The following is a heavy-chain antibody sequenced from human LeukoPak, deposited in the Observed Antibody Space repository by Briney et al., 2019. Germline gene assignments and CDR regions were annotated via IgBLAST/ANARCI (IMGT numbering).Heavy chain of an antibody. D-gene: IGHD3-16*01. CDR2: INHSGST. Sequence: ETLSLTCAVYGGSFSGYYWSWIRQPPGKGLEWIGEINHSGSTNYNPSLKSRVTISVDTSKNQFSLKLSSVTAADTAVYYCARDLRGNDYWGQGTLVTVSS. CDR1: GGSFSGYY. V-gene: IGHV4-34*01. J-gene: IGHJ4*02. CDR3: ARDLRGNDY.